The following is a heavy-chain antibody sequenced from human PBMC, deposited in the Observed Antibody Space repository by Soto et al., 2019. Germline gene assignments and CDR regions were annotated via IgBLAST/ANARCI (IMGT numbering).Heavy chain of an antibody. CDR2: ISAYNGNT. CDR1: GYTFTSYG. D-gene: IGHD2-2*01. J-gene: IGHJ6*02. Sequence: QVQLVQSGAEVKKPGASVKVSCKASGYTFTSYGISWVRQAPGQGLEWMGWISAYNGNTNYAQKLQGRATMTTDTSTSTAYMELRSLRSDDTAVNYCARDDIVLVPAASPDYYYGMDVWGQGTTVTVSS. V-gene: IGHV1-18*01. CDR3: ARDDIVLVPAASPDYYYGMDV.